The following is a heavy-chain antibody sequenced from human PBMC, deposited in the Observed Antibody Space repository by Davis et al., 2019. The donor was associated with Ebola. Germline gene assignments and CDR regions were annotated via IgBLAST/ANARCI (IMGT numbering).Heavy chain of an antibody. Sequence: PSETLSLTCTVSGGSISSGGYSWSWIRQPPGKGLEWIGYIYPSGSTYYNLSLRSRVTMSVDMSKNQFSLKVSSVTAADTAVYYCARGWLGENYFDYWGQGTLVTVSS. D-gene: IGHD3-3*01. J-gene: IGHJ4*02. V-gene: IGHV4-30-2*01. CDR3: ARGWLGENYFDY. CDR1: GGSISSGGYS. CDR2: IYPSGST.